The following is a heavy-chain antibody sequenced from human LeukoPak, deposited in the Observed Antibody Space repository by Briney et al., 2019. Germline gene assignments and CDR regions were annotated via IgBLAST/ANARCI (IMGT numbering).Heavy chain of an antibody. CDR2: ISAYNGNT. J-gene: IGHJ6*02. Sequence: ASVKVSCKASGYTFTSYGISWVRQAPGQGLEWMGWISAYNGNTNYAQKLQGRVTMTTDTSTSTAYMELRSLRSDDTAVYYCARFLHRTYYYGSGLGDYYYGMDVWGQGTTVTDSS. D-gene: IGHD3-10*01. V-gene: IGHV1-18*01. CDR1: GYTFTSYG. CDR3: ARFLHRTYYYGSGLGDYYYGMDV.